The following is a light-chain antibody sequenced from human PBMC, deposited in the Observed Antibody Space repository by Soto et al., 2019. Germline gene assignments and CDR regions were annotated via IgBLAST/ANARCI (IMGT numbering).Light chain of an antibody. Sequence: EFVLTQSPGTLSLSPGERATLSCRASQSVYSTLLAWYQQKPGQAPRLLIYGASSRATGIPDRFSGSGSGTDFTLTISRLEPEDFAVYYCQQYGTSPFTFGPGTRVDIK. CDR3: QQYGTSPFT. V-gene: IGKV3-20*01. J-gene: IGKJ3*01. CDR1: QSVYSTL. CDR2: GAS.